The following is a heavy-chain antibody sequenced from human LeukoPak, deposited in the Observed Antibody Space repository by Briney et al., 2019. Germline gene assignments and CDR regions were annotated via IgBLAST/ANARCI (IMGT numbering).Heavy chain of an antibody. CDR3: ASVGSGEGMD. CDR2: IKEDGSEK. Sequence: GGSLRLTCAASGFTFSSHWMSWVRQAPGKGLEWVANIKEDGSEKYYGDSVKGRFTISRDNAKRSLYLQMNSLRAEDTAVYYCASVGSGEGMDWGQGTLVTVSS. D-gene: IGHD2-15*01. CDR1: GFTFSSHW. V-gene: IGHV3-7*01. J-gene: IGHJ4*02.